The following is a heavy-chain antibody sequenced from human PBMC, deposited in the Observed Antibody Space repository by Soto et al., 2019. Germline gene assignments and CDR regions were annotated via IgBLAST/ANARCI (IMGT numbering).Heavy chain of an antibody. CDR2: INPSGGST. V-gene: IGHV1-46*03. CDR3: ARDQGTAAAGLESYYYYYYMDV. Sequence: ASVKVSCKASGYTFTSYYMHWVRQAPGQGLEWMGIINPSGGSTSYAQKFQGRVTMTRDTSTSTVYMELSSLRSEDTAVYYCARDQGTAAAGLESYYYYYYMDVWGKGTTVTVS. D-gene: IGHD6-13*01. J-gene: IGHJ6*03. CDR1: GYTFTSYY.